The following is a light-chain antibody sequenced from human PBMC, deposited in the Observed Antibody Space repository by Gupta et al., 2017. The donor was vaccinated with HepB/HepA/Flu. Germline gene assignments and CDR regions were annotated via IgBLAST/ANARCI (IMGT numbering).Light chain of an antibody. CDR2: EVS. V-gene: IGLV2-23*02. CDR1: SSDVGSYHL. Sequence: QSITISCTGTSSDVGSYHLVPWYQQHPGKAPKLVIYEVSKRPSGVSNRFSGSKSGNTASLTISGLEAEDEADYYCCTYAGSSTYVFGTGTKVTVL. J-gene: IGLJ1*01. CDR3: CTYAGSSTYV.